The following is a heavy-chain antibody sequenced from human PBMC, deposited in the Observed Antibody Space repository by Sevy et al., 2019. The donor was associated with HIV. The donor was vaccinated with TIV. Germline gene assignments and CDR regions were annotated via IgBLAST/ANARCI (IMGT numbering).Heavy chain of an antibody. CDR3: AREGYSLGMDV. D-gene: IGHD6-13*01. J-gene: IGHJ6*02. V-gene: IGHV4-34*01. Sequence: TLSLTCAVYGGSFSGYYWSWIRQPPGKGLEWIGEINHNGSTNYNPSLKSRVTISADTSKNQFSLNLSSVTAADTAVYYCAREGYSLGMDVWGQGTTVTVSS. CDR1: GGSFSGYY. CDR2: INHNGST.